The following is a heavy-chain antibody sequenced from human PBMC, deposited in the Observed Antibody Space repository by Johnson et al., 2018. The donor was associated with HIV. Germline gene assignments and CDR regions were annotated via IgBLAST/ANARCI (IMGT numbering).Heavy chain of an antibody. CDR2: IYSGGSI. CDR1: GFTVSSNY. CDR3: ARSNQPGDAFDI. D-gene: IGHD2-2*01. V-gene: IGHV3-53*01. J-gene: IGHJ3*02. Sequence: VQLVESGGGLIQRGGSLRLSCAASGFTVSSNYMSWVRQAPGKGLEWVSVIYSGGSIYYADFVKGRSTISRDNSTNTLYLQMNSLRAEDTAVYYCARSNQPGDAFDIWGQGTMVTVSS.